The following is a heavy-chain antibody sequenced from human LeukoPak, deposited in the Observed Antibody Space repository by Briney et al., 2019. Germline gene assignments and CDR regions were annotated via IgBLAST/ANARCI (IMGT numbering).Heavy chain of an antibody. CDR2: IYTSGST. Sequence: SQTLSLTCTVSGGSISSGSYYWSWIRQPAGKGLEWIGRIYTSGSTNYNLSLKSRVTISVDTSKNQFSLKLSSVTAADTAVYYCAREKWELYHYFDYWGQGTLVTVSS. D-gene: IGHD1-26*01. CDR3: AREKWELYHYFDY. V-gene: IGHV4-61*02. J-gene: IGHJ4*02. CDR1: GGSISSGSYY.